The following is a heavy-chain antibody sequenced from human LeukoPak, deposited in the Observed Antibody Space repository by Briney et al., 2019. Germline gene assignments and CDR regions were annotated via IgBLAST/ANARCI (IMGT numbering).Heavy chain of an antibody. J-gene: IGHJ5*02. Sequence: ASVKVSCKASGGTFSSYAISWVRQAPGQGLEWMGGIIPIFGTANYAQKFQGRVTITADESTSTAYMELSSLRSEDTAVYYRARDTRPFAGFDPWGQGTLVTVSS. CDR2: IIPIFGTA. D-gene: IGHD3-3*02. CDR3: ARDTRPFAGFDP. V-gene: IGHV1-69*13. CDR1: GGTFSSYA.